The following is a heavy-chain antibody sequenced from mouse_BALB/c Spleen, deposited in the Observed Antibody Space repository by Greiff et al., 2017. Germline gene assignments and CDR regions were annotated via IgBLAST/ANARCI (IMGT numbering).Heavy chain of an antibody. J-gene: IGHJ3*01. D-gene: IGHD1-1*01. CDR2: INSNGGST. V-gene: IGHV5-6-3*01. CDR3: ATVAY. CDR1: GFTFSSYG. Sequence: EVQGVESGGGLVQPGGSLKLSCAASGFTFSSYGMSWVRQTPDKRLELVATINSNGGSTYYPDSVKGRFTISRDNAKNTLYLQMSSLKSEDTAMYYCATVAYWGQGTLVTVSA.